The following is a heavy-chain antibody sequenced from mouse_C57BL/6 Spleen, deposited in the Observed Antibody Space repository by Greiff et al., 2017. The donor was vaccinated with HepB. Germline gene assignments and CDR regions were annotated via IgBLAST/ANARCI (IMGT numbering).Heavy chain of an antibody. Sequence: VQLQQSGAELVKPGASVKISCKASGYAFSSYWMNWVKQRPGKGLEWIGQIYPGDGDTNYNGKFKGKATLTADKSSSTAYMQLSSLTSEDSAVYFCARNGNYGSSYAMDYWGQGTSVTVSS. CDR1: GYAFSSYW. CDR3: ARNGNYGSSYAMDY. V-gene: IGHV1-80*01. CDR2: IYPGDGDT. J-gene: IGHJ4*01. D-gene: IGHD1-1*01.